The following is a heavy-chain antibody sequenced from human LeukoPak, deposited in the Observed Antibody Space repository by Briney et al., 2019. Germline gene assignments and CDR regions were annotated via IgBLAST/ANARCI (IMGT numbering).Heavy chain of an antibody. CDR2: FYPRDSDT. V-gene: IGHV5-51*01. CDR1: GSSFTSYW. CDR3: ARLNDFWSGYLQYYFDY. D-gene: IGHD3-3*01. J-gene: IGHJ4*02. Sequence: GESLKISCKRSGSSFTSYWIGWGRQMPGKGLELMGIFYPRDSDTRYSPCFQGQVTFSDDKSITTTYLQWSGLKASDTAMYYCARLNDFWSGYLQYYFDYWGQGTLVTVSS.